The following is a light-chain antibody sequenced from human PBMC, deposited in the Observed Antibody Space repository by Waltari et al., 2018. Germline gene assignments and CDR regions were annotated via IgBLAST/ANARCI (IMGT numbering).Light chain of an antibody. CDR2: YKSDSDK. J-gene: IGLJ3*02. CDR1: SAINVDTYR. V-gene: IGLV5-45*01. Sequence: QAVLTQTASLSAPPGPSASLTSTLRSAINVDTYRIYWHQQKPGSPPQYLLRYKSDSDKQQGSGVPSRFSGSKDASANAGILLISGLQSEDEADYYCMIWHSSFWVFGGGTKLTVL. CDR3: MIWHSSFWV.